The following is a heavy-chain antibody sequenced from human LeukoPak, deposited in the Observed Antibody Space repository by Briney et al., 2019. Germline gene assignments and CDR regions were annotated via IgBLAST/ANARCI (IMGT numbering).Heavy chain of an antibody. Sequence: GASVKVSCKVSGYTLTELSMHWVRQAPGNGLEWMGGFDPEDGETIYAQKFQGRVTMTEDTSTDTAYMELSSLRSEDTAVYYCATTSKYYDILTGYPHDAFDIWGQGTMVTVSS. J-gene: IGHJ3*02. V-gene: IGHV1-24*01. CDR1: GYTLTELS. CDR2: FDPEDGET. CDR3: ATTSKYYDILTGYPHDAFDI. D-gene: IGHD3-9*01.